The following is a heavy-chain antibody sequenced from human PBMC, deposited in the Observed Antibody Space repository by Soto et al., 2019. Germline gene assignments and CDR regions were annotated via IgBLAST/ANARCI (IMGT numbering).Heavy chain of an antibody. Sequence: QAGGSLRLACAASGFSFSKYEINWVRQAPGRGLEWVSYISDTGDITFYADSVKGRFTLSRDNVKNSLHLQMNSLRAEDSAVYYCARDSGYCNSDPCHPFDSWGPGTLVTVSS. D-gene: IGHD2-2*03. J-gene: IGHJ4*02. V-gene: IGHV3-48*03. CDR2: ISDTGDIT. CDR1: GFSFSKYE. CDR3: ARDSGYCNSDPCHPFDS.